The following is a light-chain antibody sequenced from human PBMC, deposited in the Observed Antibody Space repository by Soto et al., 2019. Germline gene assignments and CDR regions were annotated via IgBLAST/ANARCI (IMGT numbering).Light chain of an antibody. CDR3: QQYNSYPYT. J-gene: IGKJ2*01. CDR1: QSISNW. CDR2: DAS. V-gene: IGKV1-5*01. Sequence: DIQMTQSPSTLSASVGDRVTITCRASQSISNWLAWYQQKPGKAPKLLIYDASNLESGVPSRFSGGGSVTEFTLTISGLQPDDFATYYCQQYNSYPYTLGQGTKLEI.